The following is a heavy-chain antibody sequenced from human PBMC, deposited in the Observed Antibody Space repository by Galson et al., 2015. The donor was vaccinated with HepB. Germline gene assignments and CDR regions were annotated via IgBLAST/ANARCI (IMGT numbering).Heavy chain of an antibody. V-gene: IGHV3-15*07. J-gene: IGHJ4*02. Sequence: SLRLSCAASGFTFSNAWMNWVRQAPGKGLEWVGRIKSKTDGGTTDYAAPVKGRFTISRDDSKNTLYLQMNSLKTEDTAVYYCTASLGELPIDYWGQGTLVTVSS. CDR1: GFTFSNAW. CDR2: IKSKTDGGTT. D-gene: IGHD3-16*01. CDR3: TASLGELPIDY.